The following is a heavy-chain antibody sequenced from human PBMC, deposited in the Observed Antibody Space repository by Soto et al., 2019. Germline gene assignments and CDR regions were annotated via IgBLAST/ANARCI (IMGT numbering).Heavy chain of an antibody. V-gene: IGHV4-59*01. CDR3: ARKGAAASYAHYYMDV. J-gene: IGHJ6*03. CDR2: VYYGGNT. CDR1: GGSISPYY. D-gene: IGHD6-13*01. Sequence: QVQLQESGPGLVKPSETLSLTCTVSGGSISPYYWSWIRQPPGKGLEWIGYVYYGGNTNYNPSLESRVTRSVDTSRNRFSLNLTSATAADTAVYYCARKGAAASYAHYYMDVWGRGTAVTVSS.